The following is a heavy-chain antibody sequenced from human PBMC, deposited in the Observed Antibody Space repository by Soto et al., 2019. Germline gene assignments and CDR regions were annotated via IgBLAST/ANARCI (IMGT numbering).Heavy chain of an antibody. CDR3: ARREYYDSSAPVSGAFDI. CDR1: GGSSSSGGYS. J-gene: IGHJ3*02. CDR2: IYHSGST. Sequence: TLPLTSAVSGGSSSSGGYSWSWIWQPPGKGLEWIGYIYHSGSTYYNPSLKSRVTISVDRSKNQFSLKLSSVTAADTAVYYCARREYYDSSAPVSGAFDIWGQGTMVT. D-gene: IGHD3-22*01. V-gene: IGHV4-30-2*01.